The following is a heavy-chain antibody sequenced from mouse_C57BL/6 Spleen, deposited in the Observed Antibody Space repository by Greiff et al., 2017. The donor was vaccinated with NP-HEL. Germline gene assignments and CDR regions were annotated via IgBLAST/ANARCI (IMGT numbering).Heavy chain of an antibody. CDR3: ARRDYGYDWFAY. V-gene: IGHV1-42*01. Sequence: VQLQQSGPELVKPGASVKISCKASGYSFTGYYMNWVKQSPEKSLEWIGEINPSTGGTTYNQKFKAKATLTVDKSSSTAYMQLKSLTSEDSAVYYCARRDYGYDWFAYWGQGTLVTVSA. J-gene: IGHJ3*01. CDR1: GYSFTGYY. CDR2: INPSTGGT. D-gene: IGHD2-2*01.